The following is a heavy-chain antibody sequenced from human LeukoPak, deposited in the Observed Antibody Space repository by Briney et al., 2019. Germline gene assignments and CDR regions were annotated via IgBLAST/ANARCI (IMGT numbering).Heavy chain of an antibody. D-gene: IGHD6-6*01. CDR3: TTDGEYSSSPYDH. V-gene: IGHV3-15*01. CDR2: IKSKTDGGTT. CDR1: GFTFSNAW. J-gene: IGHJ4*02. Sequence: GGSLRLSCAASGFTFSNAWMSWVRQAPGKGLEWVGRIKSKTDGGTTDYAAPVKGRFTISRDDSKNTLYLQMNSLNTEDTAVYYFTTDGEYSSSPYDHWGQGTRVTVSS.